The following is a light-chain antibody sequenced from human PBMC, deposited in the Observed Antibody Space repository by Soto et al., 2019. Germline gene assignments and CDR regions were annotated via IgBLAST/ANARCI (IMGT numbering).Light chain of an antibody. CDR3: QQYSRSPIT. CDR1: QSVTNNY. CDR2: GAS. J-gene: IGKJ5*01. V-gene: IGKV3-20*01. Sequence: EIVLTQSPGTLSLSPGERATLSCRASQSVTNNYLAWYQQKPGQAPRLLIYGASSRATGIPDRLSGSGSGADFSLTISRLEPEDFAVYYCQQYSRSPITFGQGTRLEIK.